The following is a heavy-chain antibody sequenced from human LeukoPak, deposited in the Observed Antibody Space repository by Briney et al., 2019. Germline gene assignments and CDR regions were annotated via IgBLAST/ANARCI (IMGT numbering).Heavy chain of an antibody. D-gene: IGHD4-17*01. Sequence: GGSLRLSCAASGFTFSSYSMNWVRQAPGKGLEWVSSISSSSSYIYYADLVKGRFTISRDNAKNSLYLQMNSLRAEDTAVYYCARTYGDWEGWFDPWGQGTLVTVSS. J-gene: IGHJ5*02. CDR2: ISSSSSYI. CDR1: GFTFSSYS. CDR3: ARTYGDWEGWFDP. V-gene: IGHV3-21*01.